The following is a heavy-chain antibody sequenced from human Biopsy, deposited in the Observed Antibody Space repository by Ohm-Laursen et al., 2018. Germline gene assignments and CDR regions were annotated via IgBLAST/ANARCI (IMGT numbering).Heavy chain of an antibody. J-gene: IGHJ6*02. CDR3: ARLWGGYHFHGMDV. Sequence: GTLSLTCTVSGGYISHYYWTWIRQPAGQGLEWIGRIYITGETDYNPSLKSRVTMSVDTSKNQFSLKLSSVTAADTAVYYCARLWGGYHFHGMDVWGQGTTVTVSS. CDR1: GGYISHYY. D-gene: IGHD7-27*01. V-gene: IGHV4-4*07. CDR2: IYITGET.